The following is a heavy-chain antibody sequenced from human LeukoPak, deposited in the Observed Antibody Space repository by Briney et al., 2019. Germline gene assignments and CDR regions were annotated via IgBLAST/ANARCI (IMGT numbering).Heavy chain of an antibody. D-gene: IGHD4-23*01. Sequence: ASVTVSCKVSGYTLTELSMHWVRQAPGKGLEWMGGFDPADGETVYAHKFQGRLTMTEDTSTNTGYMELTSLRSEDTAVYYCAADGGGLSSVVTPRSSPFDYWGQGTLVTVSS. V-gene: IGHV1-24*01. CDR2: FDPADGET. CDR3: AADGGGLSSVVTPRSSPFDY. J-gene: IGHJ4*02. CDR1: GYTLTELS.